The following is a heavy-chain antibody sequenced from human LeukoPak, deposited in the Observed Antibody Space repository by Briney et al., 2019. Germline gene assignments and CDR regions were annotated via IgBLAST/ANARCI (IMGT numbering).Heavy chain of an antibody. CDR3: AKAPPYKKYFDY. J-gene: IGHJ4*02. D-gene: IGHD1-1*01. V-gene: IGHV3-23*01. Sequence: GGSLRLSCAASGFTFSSYWMSWVRQAPGKGLEWVSTISNSGDATYYADSVKGRFTISRDNSKNTLYLQMNSLRAEDTAVYYCAKAPPYKKYFDYWGQGTLVTVSS. CDR2: ISNSGDAT. CDR1: GFTFSSYW.